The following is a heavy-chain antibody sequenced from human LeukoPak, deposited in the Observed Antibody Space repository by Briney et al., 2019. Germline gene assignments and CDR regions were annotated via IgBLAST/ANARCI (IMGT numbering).Heavy chain of an antibody. J-gene: IGHJ4*02. CDR2: IXXXXXST. D-gene: IGHD5-12*01. CDR3: AKEGYSGYDWDY. Sequence: GGSXTLSCAASGFTFSXXXXXXVRQAPGXXLXXXXAIXXXXXSTYYADSGXXXSXXSRDNSKNTLYLQMNSLRAEDTAVYYCAKEGYSGYDWDYWGQGTLIAHCS. CDR1: GFTFSXXX. V-gene: IGHV3-23*01.